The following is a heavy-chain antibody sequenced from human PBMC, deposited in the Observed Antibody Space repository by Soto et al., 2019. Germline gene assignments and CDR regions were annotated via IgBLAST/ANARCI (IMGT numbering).Heavy chain of an antibody. CDR1: GLSLSNYW. D-gene: IGHD2-21*01. CDR3: VSIRRGDVYTFGY. V-gene: IGHV3-74*01. J-gene: IGHJ4*02. CDR2: INIDGSTT. Sequence: EVQLVESGGVSVQPGGSLRLSCAASGLSLSNYWMHWVRQAPGKGLVWVSRINIDGSTTTYADSVKGRFTISRDNAKNTLYLQMNSLRDEDTVVYYFVSIRRGDVYTFGYWGQGTLVTVSS.